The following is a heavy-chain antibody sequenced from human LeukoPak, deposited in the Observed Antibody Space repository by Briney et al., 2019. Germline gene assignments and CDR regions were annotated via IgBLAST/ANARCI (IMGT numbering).Heavy chain of an antibody. J-gene: IGHJ4*02. V-gene: IGHV3-69-1*02. CDR1: GFTFTSHS. Sequence: GGSLRLSCAASGFTFTSHSLDWVRQAPGKGLEWDSSITGSGSIQYADSVKGRFTISRDNAKNSLYLQMDGLRAEDTAVYYCVRDVIHSYFDIWGQGVLVTVSS. CDR3: VRDVIHSYFDI. CDR2: ITGSGSI. D-gene: IGHD2-21*01.